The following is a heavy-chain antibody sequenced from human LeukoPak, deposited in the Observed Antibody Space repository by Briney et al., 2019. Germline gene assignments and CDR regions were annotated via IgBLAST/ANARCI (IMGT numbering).Heavy chain of an antibody. J-gene: IGHJ6*03. CDR2: MNPNSGNT. V-gene: IGHV1-8*03. CDR3: AGGGGYCSGGSCYFRYYYYYMDV. CDR1: GYTFTSYD. D-gene: IGHD2-15*01. Sequence: ASVKVSCKASGYTFTSYDINWVRQATGQGLEWMGWMNPNSGNTGYAQKFQGRVTITRNTSISTAYMELSSLRSEDTAVYYCAGGGGYCSGGSCYFRYYYYYMDVWGKGTTVTVSS.